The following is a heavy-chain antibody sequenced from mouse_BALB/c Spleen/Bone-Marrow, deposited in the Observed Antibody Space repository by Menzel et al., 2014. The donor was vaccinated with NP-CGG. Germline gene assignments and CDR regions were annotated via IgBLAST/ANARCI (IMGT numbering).Heavy chain of an antibody. J-gene: IGHJ4*01. CDR1: GYTFTSYW. Sequence: VQVVESGAELARPGASVKLSCKASGYTFTSYWMQWVKQRPGQGLEWIGAIYPGDGDTRSTQKFKGKATLTADKSSSTAYMQLSSLASEDSAVYYCARAKRYGEMDYWGQGTSVTVSS. CDR3: ARAKRYGEMDY. CDR2: IYPGDGDT. V-gene: IGHV1-87*01. D-gene: IGHD2-14*01.